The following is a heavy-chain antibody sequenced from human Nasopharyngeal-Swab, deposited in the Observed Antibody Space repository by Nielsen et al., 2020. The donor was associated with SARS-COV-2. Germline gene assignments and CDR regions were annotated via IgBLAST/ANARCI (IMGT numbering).Heavy chain of an antibody. J-gene: IGHJ4*02. D-gene: IGHD3-22*01. V-gene: IGHV3-11*01. CDR3: ARRAYYYDSRGFYEDY. Sequence: GGSLRLSCAASGFSFSDYYMSCLRQAPGKGLEWISYISSGGTTKYYADSVKGRFAISRDNARRSLFLQMNSLRAEDTALYYCARRAYYYDSRGFYEDYWGQGTLVTVSS. CDR2: ISSGGTTK. CDR1: GFSFSDYY.